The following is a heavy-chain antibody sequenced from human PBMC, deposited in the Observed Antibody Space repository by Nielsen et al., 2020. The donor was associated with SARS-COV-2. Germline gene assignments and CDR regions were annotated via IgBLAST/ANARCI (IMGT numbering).Heavy chain of an antibody. Sequence: GESLKISCAASGFTVSSNYMSWVRQAPGKGLEWVSVIYSGGTTYYADSVKGRFTISRDNSKNTLSLEMNSLRAEDTALYYCAKDRGIVAAGADYWGQGALVAVSS. CDR2: IYSGGTT. CDR1: GFTVSSNY. D-gene: IGHD6-13*01. CDR3: AKDRGIVAAGADY. J-gene: IGHJ4*02. V-gene: IGHV3-53*01.